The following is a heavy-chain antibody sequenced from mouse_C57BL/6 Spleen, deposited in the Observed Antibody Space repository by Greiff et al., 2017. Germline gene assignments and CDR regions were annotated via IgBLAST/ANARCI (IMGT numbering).Heavy chain of an antibody. J-gene: IGHJ2*01. CDR1: GYTFTDHT. Sequence: VKLMESDAELVKPGASVKISCKVSGYTFTDHTIHWMKQRPEQGLEWIGYIYPRDGSTKYNEKFKGKATLTADKSSSTAYMQLNSLTSEDSAVYFCAREPRWLLPHFDYWGQGTTLTVSS. D-gene: IGHD2-3*01. V-gene: IGHV1-78*01. CDR3: AREPRWLLPHFDY. CDR2: IYPRDGST.